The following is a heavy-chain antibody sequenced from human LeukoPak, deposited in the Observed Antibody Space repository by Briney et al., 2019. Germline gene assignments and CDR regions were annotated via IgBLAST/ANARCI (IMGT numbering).Heavy chain of an antibody. J-gene: IGHJ6*03. V-gene: IGHV3-7*01. CDR3: ARDLYCSGGSCYLDYYYYMDV. CDR1: GFTFSSYW. Sequence: GGSLRLSCAASGFTFSSYWMSWVRQAPGKGLEWVANIKQDGSGKYYVDSVKGRFTISRDNAKNSLYLQMNSLRAEDTAVYYCARDLYCSGGSCYLDYYYYMDVWGKGTTVTVSS. D-gene: IGHD2-15*01. CDR2: IKQDGSGK.